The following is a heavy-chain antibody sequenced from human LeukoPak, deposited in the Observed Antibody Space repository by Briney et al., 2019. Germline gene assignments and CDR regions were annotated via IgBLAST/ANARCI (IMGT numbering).Heavy chain of an antibody. V-gene: IGHV3-48*03. CDR2: ISSSGSTI. CDR3: ARENSGWYNGYYYYYMDV. D-gene: IGHD6-19*01. Sequence: GGSLRLSCAASGFTFSSYEMNWVRQAPGKGLEWVSYISSSGSTIYYADSVKGRFTISRDNAKNSLYLQMNSLRAEDTAVYYCARENSGWYNGYYYYYMDVWGTGTTVTISS. J-gene: IGHJ6*03. CDR1: GFTFSSYE.